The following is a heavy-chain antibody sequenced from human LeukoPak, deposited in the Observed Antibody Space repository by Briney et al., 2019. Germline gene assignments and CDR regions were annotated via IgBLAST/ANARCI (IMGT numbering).Heavy chain of an antibody. CDR3: AKDDRYCSGGSCYSGYYYYGMDV. CDR2: IYSGGST. D-gene: IGHD2-15*01. J-gene: IGHJ6*02. Sequence: GGSLRLSCAASGFTVSSNYMSWVRQAPGKGLEWVSVIYSGGSTYYADSVKGRFTISRDNSKNTLYLQMNSLGAEDTAVYYCAKDDRYCSGGSCYSGYYYYGMDVWGQGTTVTVSS. CDR1: GFTVSSNY. V-gene: IGHV3-53*01.